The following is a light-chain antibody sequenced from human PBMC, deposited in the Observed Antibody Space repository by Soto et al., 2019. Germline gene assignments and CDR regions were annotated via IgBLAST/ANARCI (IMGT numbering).Light chain of an antibody. CDR1: QSVSSN. V-gene: IGKV3-15*01. CDR2: GAS. Sequence: EIVMTQSPATLSVSPGERATLSCRASQSVSSNLAWYQQKPGQAPRLLIYGASTRATGIPARFSGSGSGTEFTLTISSLQSDDFATYYCQEYNSYPVSFGQGTRLEIK. CDR3: QEYNSYPVS. J-gene: IGKJ5*01.